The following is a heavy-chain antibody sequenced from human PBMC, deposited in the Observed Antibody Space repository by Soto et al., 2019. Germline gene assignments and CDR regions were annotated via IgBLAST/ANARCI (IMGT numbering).Heavy chain of an antibody. V-gene: IGHV4-61*01. CDR3: ARVVFGERYWLET. J-gene: IGHJ5*02. D-gene: IGHD3-3*01. CDR2: IYYSGIT. CDR1: GIYLNSGSDY. Sequence: SATXSLTFAFSGIYLNSGSDYLSWMRQHPGKVLDWIGYIYYSGITNYNPSLKSLFTISLDTSKNHFSLKLSSVTAADKAVYYFARVVFGERYWLETWGQGTLVNVYS.